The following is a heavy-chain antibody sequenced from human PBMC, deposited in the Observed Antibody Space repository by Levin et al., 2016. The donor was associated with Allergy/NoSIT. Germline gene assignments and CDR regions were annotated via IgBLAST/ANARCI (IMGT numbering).Heavy chain of an antibody. CDR3: VRSSYGDY. V-gene: IGHV3-15*01. CDR2: ARSKADGGST. D-gene: IGHD5-18*01. Sequence: GGSLRLSCVGSGFSFKSAWMNWVRQAPGKGLEWVGRARSKADGGSTDYAASVKGRFIISRDDSKDTLYLQLNSLKTEDTAVYYCVRSSYGDYWGQGTLVTVSS. J-gene: IGHJ4*02. CDR1: GFSFKSAW.